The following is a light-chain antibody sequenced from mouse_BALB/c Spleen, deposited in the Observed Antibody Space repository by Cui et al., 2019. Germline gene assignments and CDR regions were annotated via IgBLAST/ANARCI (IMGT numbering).Light chain of an antibody. Sequence: DIQMTQSQCSLFASQGQGVSLTCRASQQISGSLSWLQQKPDVTIKRLIYAASTLDSGVPKRFSGSRSGSDYSLPISSLESEDFADYYCLQYASYPLTFGAGTKLELK. J-gene: IGKJ5*01. CDR2: AAS. CDR3: LQYASYPLT. CDR1: QQISGS. V-gene: IGKV9-124*01.